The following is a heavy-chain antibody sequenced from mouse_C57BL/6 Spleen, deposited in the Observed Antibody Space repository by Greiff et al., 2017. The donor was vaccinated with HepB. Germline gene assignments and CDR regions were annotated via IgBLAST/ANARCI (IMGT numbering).Heavy chain of an antibody. CDR3: ARWGAYGYVLYARDY. D-gene: IGHD2-2*01. CDR1: GYAFSSSW. V-gene: IGHV1-82*01. J-gene: IGHJ4*01. CDR2: IYPGDGDT. Sequence: QVQLQQSGPELVKPGASVKISCKASGYAFSSSWMNWVKQRPGKGLEWIGRIYPGDGDTNYNGKFKGKATLTADKSSSTAYMQLSSLTSEDSAVYFCARWGAYGYVLYARDYWGQGTSVTVSS.